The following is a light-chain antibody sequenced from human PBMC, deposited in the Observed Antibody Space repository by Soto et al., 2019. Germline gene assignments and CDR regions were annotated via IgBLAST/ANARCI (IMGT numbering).Light chain of an antibody. CDR1: QSISSW. CDR3: QQYNSFIWT. V-gene: IGKV1-5*03. J-gene: IGKJ1*01. CDR2: KAS. Sequence: DIQMTQSPSTLSASVGDRVTIICRASQSISSWLAWYQQKPGKAPKLLISKASNLDSGVPLRFSGSGSGTEFNLTISSLQPEDFATYYCQQYNSFIWTFGRGTKVDIK.